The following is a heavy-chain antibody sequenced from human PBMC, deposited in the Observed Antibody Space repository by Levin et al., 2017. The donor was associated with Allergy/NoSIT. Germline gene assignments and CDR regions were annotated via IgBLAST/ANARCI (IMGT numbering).Heavy chain of an antibody. CDR1: GFSFDNSW. CDR2: INTDGTYT. Sequence: PGGSLRLSCAASGFSFDNSWMHWVRQAPGKGLVWVSRINTDGTYTTYADSVKGRFAISRDNANDTLYLQMNSLRAEDTAVYYCAKNYDSSGYAIDYWGQGALVTVSA. V-gene: IGHV3-74*01. J-gene: IGHJ4*02. D-gene: IGHD3-22*01. CDR3: AKNYDSSGYAIDY.